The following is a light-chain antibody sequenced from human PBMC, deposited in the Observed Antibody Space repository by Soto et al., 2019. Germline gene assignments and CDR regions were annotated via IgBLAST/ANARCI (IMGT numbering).Light chain of an antibody. J-gene: IGLJ1*01. Sequence: QSALTQPPSASGSPGQSVAISCTGTNSDVGGYNYVSWYQQHPGKAPKLMIYDVNKRPSGVPDRFSGSKSGNTASLTVSGLQAEDEADYYCSSYAGSTTFDVFGTGTKLTVI. CDR3: SSYAGSTTFDV. V-gene: IGLV2-8*01. CDR2: DVN. CDR1: NSDVGGYNY.